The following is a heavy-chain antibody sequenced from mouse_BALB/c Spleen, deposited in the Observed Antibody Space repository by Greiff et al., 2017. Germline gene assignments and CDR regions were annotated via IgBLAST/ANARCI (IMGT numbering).Heavy chain of an antibody. CDR2: ISYSGST. D-gene: IGHD2-10*02. V-gene: IGHV3-2*02. J-gene: IGHJ2*01. CDR1: GYSITSDYA. Sequence: VQLQQSGPGLVKPSQSLSLTCTVTGYSITSDYAWNWIRQFPGNKLEWMGYISYSGSTSYNPSLKSRISITRDTSKNQFFLQLNSVTTEDTATYYCAYGKGYFDYWGQGTTLTVSS. CDR3: AYGKGYFDY.